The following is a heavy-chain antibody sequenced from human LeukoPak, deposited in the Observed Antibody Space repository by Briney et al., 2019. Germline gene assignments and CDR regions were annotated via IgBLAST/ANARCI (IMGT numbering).Heavy chain of an antibody. V-gene: IGHV4-30-2*01. CDR3: ARSANTLIGGVIRAHYGMDV. CDR1: GGSISSVGNS. CDR2: IYHRGST. J-gene: IGHJ6*02. Sequence: PSETLSLTCAVAGGSISSVGNSWNWLRQPPGKGREWTRHIYHRGSTYYNPSLKSPGTITVHRSKHQFSLKLNSVTTAPTAVYFCARSANTLIGGVIRAHYGMDVWGQGTTVTVSS. D-gene: IGHD3-16*01.